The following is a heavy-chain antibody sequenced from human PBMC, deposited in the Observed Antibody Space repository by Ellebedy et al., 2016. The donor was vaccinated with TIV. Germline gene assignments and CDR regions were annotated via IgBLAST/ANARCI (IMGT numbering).Heavy chain of an antibody. CDR3: ATGVGAGDYYYGMDV. CDR2: IIPSFGTA. CDR1: GGTFSNYA. J-gene: IGHJ6*02. Sequence: AASVKVSCKAPGGTFSNYAISWVRQAPGQGLEWMGGIIPSFGTADYAQKFQGRATITADESTNTAYMELRSLKSNDMAVYHCATGVGAGDYYYGMDVWGQGTAVTVSS. V-gene: IGHV1-69*13. D-gene: IGHD1-26*01.